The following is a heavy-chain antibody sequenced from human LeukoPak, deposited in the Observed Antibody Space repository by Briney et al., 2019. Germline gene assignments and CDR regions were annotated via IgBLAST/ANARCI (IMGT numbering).Heavy chain of an antibody. J-gene: IGHJ4*02. V-gene: IGHV3-53*01. Sequence: GGSLRLSCTASEFTVIRNYMLWVRQAPGKGLEWVSLIFSNGDTHYADSVKGRFTISRDTSKNTVSLQTNSLRVEDTAMYYCTRDQMNYWGQGTLVTVSS. CDR1: EFTVIRNY. CDR2: IFSNGDT. CDR3: TRDQMNY. D-gene: IGHD5-24*01.